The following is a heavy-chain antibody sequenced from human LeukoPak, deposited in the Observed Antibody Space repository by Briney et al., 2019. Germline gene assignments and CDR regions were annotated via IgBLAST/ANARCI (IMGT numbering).Heavy chain of an antibody. V-gene: IGHV4-39*01. CDR1: GGSIISGCYY. J-gene: IGHJ6*02. Sequence: SETLSLTCTVSGGSIISGCYYWGWIRQPPGKGLEWIGSIYYSGSTYYNPSLKSRVTISVDTSKNQLSLKLSSVTAADTAVYYCAVGYRSGWGGGMDVWGQGSTVTVSS. D-gene: IGHD6-19*01. CDR3: AVGYRSGWGGGMDV. CDR2: IYYSGST.